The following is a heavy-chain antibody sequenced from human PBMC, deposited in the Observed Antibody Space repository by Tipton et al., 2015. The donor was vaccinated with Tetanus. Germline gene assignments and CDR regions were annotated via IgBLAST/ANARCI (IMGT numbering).Heavy chain of an antibody. CDR2: IYYSGNS. J-gene: IGHJ4*02. CDR1: RGPISSYY. V-gene: IGHV4-59*08. CDR3: ARLASYSNHLDA. D-gene: IGHD4-11*01. Sequence: GLVKPSETLSLICSVSRGPISSYYWSWIRQPPGKGLEWIGYIYYSGNSDYNPSLKSRVTLSVDTSNNQFSLKLNSVTAADTAVYYCARLASYSNHLDAWGQGALVTVSS.